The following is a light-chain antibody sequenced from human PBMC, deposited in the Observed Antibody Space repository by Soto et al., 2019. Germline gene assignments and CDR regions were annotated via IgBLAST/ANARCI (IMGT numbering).Light chain of an antibody. CDR3: HQRSNWIT. Sequence: EIVLTQSPATLSLSPGERATLSCRASHSVNSYLAWYQQKPGQAPRLLIYGASSRATGIPDRFSGSGSGTDFSLTISRLEPEDFAVYYCHQRSNWITFGQGTRLEIK. J-gene: IGKJ5*01. CDR1: HSVNSY. CDR2: GAS. V-gene: IGKV3D-20*02.